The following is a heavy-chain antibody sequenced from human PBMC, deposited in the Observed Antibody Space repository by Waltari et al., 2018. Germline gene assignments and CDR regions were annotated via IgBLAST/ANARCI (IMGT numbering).Heavy chain of an antibody. CDR2: IGAAGET. Sequence: EVQLVESGGGLVQPGGSLRISCAASGVTLRTYDMHWVRQVRGKGLEWVASIGAAGETKYLDSVNGRFTISRESAKNSLNLQMNSLTGGDTAVYHCARGDPTAGAIDYWGQGTLVTVSS. D-gene: IGHD3-9*01. J-gene: IGHJ4*02. CDR3: ARGDPTAGAIDY. CDR1: GVTLRTYD. V-gene: IGHV3-13*01.